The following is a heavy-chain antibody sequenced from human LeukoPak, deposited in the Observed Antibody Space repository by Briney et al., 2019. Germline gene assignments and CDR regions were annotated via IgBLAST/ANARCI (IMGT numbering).Heavy chain of an antibody. V-gene: IGHV1-69*01. J-gene: IGHJ4*02. D-gene: IGHD3-22*01. CDR3: ARVSPTTMIVVVITSPPDY. CDR1: GGTSSSYA. Sequence: GSSVKVSCKASGGTSSSYAISWVRQAPGQGLEWMGGIIPIFGTANYAQKFQGRVTITADESTSTAYMELSSLRSDDTAVYYCARVSPTTMIVVVITSPPDYWGQGTLVTVSS. CDR2: IIPIFGTA.